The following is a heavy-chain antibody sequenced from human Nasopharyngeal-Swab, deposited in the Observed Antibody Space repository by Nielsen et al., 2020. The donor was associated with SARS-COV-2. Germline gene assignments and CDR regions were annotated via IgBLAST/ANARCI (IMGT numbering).Heavy chain of an antibody. CDR2: IYSGGSST. CDR3: AKGQGGLYYDILTGYPY. V-gene: IGHV3-23*03. CDR1: GFTFSSYA. D-gene: IGHD3-9*01. J-gene: IGHJ4*02. Sequence: GESLKISCAASGFTFSSYAMSWVRQAPGKGLEWVSVIYSGGSSTYYADSVKGRFTISRDNAKNSLYLQMNSLRAEDTALYYCAKGQGGLYYDILTGYPYWGQGTLVTVSS.